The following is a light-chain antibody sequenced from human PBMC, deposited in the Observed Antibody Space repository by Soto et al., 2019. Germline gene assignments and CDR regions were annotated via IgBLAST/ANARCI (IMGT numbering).Light chain of an antibody. CDR2: EVT. Sequence: QSALTQPASVSGSPGQSITISCTGTSSDVGAYDQVCWYQQHPGRVPKLLIYEVTNRPSGVSNRFSGSKSGNTASLTISGFQAEDDADYYCSSYVSGNTVLFGGGTKLTVL. CDR3: SSYVSGNTVL. CDR1: SSDVGAYDQ. V-gene: IGLV2-14*01. J-gene: IGLJ3*02.